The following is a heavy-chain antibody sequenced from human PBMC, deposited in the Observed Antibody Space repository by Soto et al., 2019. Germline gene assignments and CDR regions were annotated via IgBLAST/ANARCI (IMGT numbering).Heavy chain of an antibody. D-gene: IGHD3-3*01. J-gene: IGHJ4*02. CDR1: GGSISSSSYY. V-gene: IGHV4-39*01. Sequence: SETLSLTCTVSGGSISSSSYYWGWIRQPPGKGLEWIGSIYYSGSTYYNPSLKSRVTISVDTSKNQFSLKLSSVTAADTAVYYCASNVLRFLEWFRHYYFDYWGQGTLXTVSS. CDR3: ASNVLRFLEWFRHYYFDY. CDR2: IYYSGST.